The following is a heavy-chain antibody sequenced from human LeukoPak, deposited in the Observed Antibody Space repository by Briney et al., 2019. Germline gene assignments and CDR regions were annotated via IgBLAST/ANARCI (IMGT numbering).Heavy chain of an antibody. CDR3: ARVDCSSTSCYFYY. J-gene: IGHJ4*02. CDR1: GGSISSYY. V-gene: IGHV4-4*07. D-gene: IGHD2-2*01. Sequence: SETLSLTCTVSGGSISSYYWSWIRQPAGKGLEWIGRIYTSGSTNYNPSLKSRVTMSVDTSKNQFSLKLSSVTAADTAVYCCARVDCSSTSCYFYYWGQGTLVTVSS. CDR2: IYTSGST.